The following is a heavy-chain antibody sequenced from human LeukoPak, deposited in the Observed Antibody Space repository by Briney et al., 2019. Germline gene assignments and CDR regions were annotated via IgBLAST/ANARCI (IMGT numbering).Heavy chain of an antibody. D-gene: IGHD2-15*01. CDR2: IWYDGSNK. CDR1: GFTFSSYG. CDR3: AKDRSSGGSCYNY. Sequence: PGGSLRLSCAASGFTFSSYGMHWVRQAPGKGLEWVAVIWYDGSNKYYADSVKGRFTISRDNSENTVYLQMNSLRVEDTAIYYCAKDRSSGGSCYNYWGRGTQVTVSS. V-gene: IGHV3-33*06. J-gene: IGHJ4*02.